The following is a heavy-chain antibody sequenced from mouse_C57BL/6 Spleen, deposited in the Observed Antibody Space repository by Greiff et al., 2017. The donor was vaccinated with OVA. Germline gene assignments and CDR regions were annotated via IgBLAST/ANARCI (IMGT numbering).Heavy chain of an antibody. CDR2: ISSGGSYT. CDR3: ASDWYFDV. Sequence: DVKLVESGGDLVKPGGSLKLSCAASGFTFSSYGMSWVRQTPDKRLEWVATISSGGSYTYYPDSVKGRFTISRDNAKNTLYLQMSSLKSEDTAMYYCASDWYFDVWGTGTTVTVSS. J-gene: IGHJ1*03. CDR1: GFTFSSYG. V-gene: IGHV5-6*02.